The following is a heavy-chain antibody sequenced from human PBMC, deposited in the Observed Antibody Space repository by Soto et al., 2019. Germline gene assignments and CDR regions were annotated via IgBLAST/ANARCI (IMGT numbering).Heavy chain of an antibody. CDR3: ARQVVSESSGYDIAY. V-gene: IGHV1-69*13. J-gene: IGHJ4*02. CDR1: EYTFSTII. Sequence: GASVKVSCKASEYTFSTIIISWVRQAPGQGLEWMGGIMPICRTTNYAQKFQGRVTITADEYTRTVYMELSRLRSEDTAVYYCARQVVSESSGYDIAYWGQGTLVTVSS. D-gene: IGHD3-22*01. CDR2: IMPICRTT.